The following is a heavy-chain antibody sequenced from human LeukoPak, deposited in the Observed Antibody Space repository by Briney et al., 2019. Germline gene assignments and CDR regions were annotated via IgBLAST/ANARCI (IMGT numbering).Heavy chain of an antibody. CDR3: ARLRLGYCSGGSCYSFDY. V-gene: IGHV3-21*01. Sequence: PGGSLRLSCAASGFTFSSYSMNWVRQAPGKGLEWVSSISSSSSYIYCADSVKGRFTISRDNAKNSLYLQMNSLRAEDTAVYYCARLRLGYCSGGSCYSFDYWGQGTLVTVSS. J-gene: IGHJ4*02. CDR1: GFTFSSYS. D-gene: IGHD2-15*01. CDR2: ISSSSSYI.